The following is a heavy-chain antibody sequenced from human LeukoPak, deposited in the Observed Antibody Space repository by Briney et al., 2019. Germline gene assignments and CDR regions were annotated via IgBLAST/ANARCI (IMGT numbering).Heavy chain of an antibody. CDR1: GGSFSGYY. CDR2: INHSGST. CDR3: ASGRSRRSQIYYYMDV. V-gene: IGHV4-34*01. D-gene: IGHD6-13*01. Sequence: PSETLSLTCAVYGGSFSGYYWSWIRQPPGKGLEWIGEINHSGSTNYNPSLKSRVTISVDTSKNQFSLKLSSVTAADTAVYYCASGRSRRSQIYYYMDVWGKGTTVTVSS. J-gene: IGHJ6*03.